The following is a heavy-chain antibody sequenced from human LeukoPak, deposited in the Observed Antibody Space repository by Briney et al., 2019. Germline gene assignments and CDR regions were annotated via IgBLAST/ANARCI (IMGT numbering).Heavy chain of an antibody. V-gene: IGHV3-33*01. CDR2: IWYDGSNK. Sequence: PGRSLRLSCAASGFTFTTYGMHWVRQAPGKGLEWVAIIWYDGSNKYYADSVKGRFTISRDNSKNTLYLQMNSLRAEDTAVYYCARDGYYYDSSGYWDYFDYWGQGTLVTVSS. D-gene: IGHD3-22*01. CDR1: GFTFTTYG. J-gene: IGHJ4*02. CDR3: ARDGYYYDSSGYWDYFDY.